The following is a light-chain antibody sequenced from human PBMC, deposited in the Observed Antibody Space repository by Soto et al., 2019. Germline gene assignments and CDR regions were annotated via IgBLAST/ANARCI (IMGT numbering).Light chain of an antibody. CDR2: AVS. Sequence: QSALTQPPSASGSPGQSVTISCTGTSSDSGDYDYVSWYQQHPGKAPKLIIFAVSQRPSGVPNRFSGSKSGNTASLTVSGLHADDEADYYCCSYVSSIDVQFGGGTKLTVL. CDR3: CSYVSSIDVQ. J-gene: IGLJ2*01. CDR1: SSDSGDYDY. V-gene: IGLV2-8*01.